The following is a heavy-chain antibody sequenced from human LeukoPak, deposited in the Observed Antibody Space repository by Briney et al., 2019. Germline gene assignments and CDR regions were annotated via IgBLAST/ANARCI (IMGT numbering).Heavy chain of an antibody. V-gene: IGHV3-21*06. Sequence: GGSLRLSCAASGFTFSGYSMNWVRQAPGKGLEWVSSISSSSSYIYYADSVKGRFTVTRDNAQSSLHLQMDSLRGEDTAVYYCLAGGGYWGQGTLVTVSS. CDR3: LAGGGY. D-gene: IGHD3-10*01. CDR1: GFTFSGYS. J-gene: IGHJ4*02. CDR2: ISSSSSYI.